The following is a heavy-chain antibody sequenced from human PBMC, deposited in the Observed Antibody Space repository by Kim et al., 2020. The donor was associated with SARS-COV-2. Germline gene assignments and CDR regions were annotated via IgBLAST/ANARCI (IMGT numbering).Heavy chain of an antibody. J-gene: IGHJ3*02. CDR3: ARFQRWLQFSDAFDI. Sequence: SETLSLTCTVSGGSISSSSYYWGWIRQPPGKGLEWIGSIYYSGSTYYNPSLKSRVTISVDTSKNQFSLKLSSVTAADTAVYYCARFQRWLQFSDAFDIWGQGTMVTVSS. CDR2: IYYSGST. D-gene: IGHD5-12*01. CDR1: GGSISSSSYY. V-gene: IGHV4-39*01.